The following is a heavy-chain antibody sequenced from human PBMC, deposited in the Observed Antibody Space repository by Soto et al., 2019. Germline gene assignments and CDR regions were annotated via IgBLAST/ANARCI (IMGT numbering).Heavy chain of an antibody. J-gene: IGHJ6*03. Sequence: SLRLSCAASGFTFSSYSMNWVRQAPGKGLEWVSYISSSSSTIYYADSVKGRFTISRDNAKNSLYLQMNSLRAEDTAVYYCARDPLAAAGGRYYYYYMDVWGKGTTVTVSS. D-gene: IGHD6-13*01. V-gene: IGHV3-48*01. CDR1: GFTFSSYS. CDR2: ISSSSSTI. CDR3: ARDPLAAAGGRYYYYYMDV.